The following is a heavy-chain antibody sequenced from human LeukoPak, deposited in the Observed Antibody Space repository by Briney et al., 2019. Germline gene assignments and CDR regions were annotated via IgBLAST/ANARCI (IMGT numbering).Heavy chain of an antibody. V-gene: IGHV3-23*01. Sequence: GGSLRLSCAASGFTFSSYAMSWVRQAPGKGLGWVSAISGSGGSTYYGDSVKGRFTISRDNSKNTLYLQMNSLRAEDTAVYYCAKRYILTGYDSWGQGTLVTVSS. CDR2: ISGSGGST. J-gene: IGHJ5*01. D-gene: IGHD3-9*01. CDR1: GFTFSSYA. CDR3: AKRYILTGYDS.